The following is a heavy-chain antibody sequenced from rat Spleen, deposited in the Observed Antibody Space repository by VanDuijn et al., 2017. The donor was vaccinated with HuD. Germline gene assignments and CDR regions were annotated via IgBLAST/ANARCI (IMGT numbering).Heavy chain of an antibody. Sequence: EVRLVESGGGVVQPGRSLKLSCAASGFTFSDYYMVWVRQAPKKGMEWVTSISYEGSSAYYGDSVKGRFTNSRDNAKSTLYLQMNSLRSEDTATYYCARPHFDNYIMDSCGQGVMVTVSS. CDR3: ARPHFDNYIMDS. J-gene: IGHJ2*01. D-gene: IGHD1-10*01. V-gene: IGHV5-22*01. CDR1: GFTFSDYY. CDR2: ISYEGSSA.